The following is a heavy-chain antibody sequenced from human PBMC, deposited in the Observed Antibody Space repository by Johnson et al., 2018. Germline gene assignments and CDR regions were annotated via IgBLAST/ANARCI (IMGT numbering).Heavy chain of an antibody. CDR1: GGTFSSYA. J-gene: IGHJ6*02. Sequence: QVQLVQSGAEVKKPGSSVKVSCKASGGTFSSYAISWVRQAPGQGLEWMGGIIPIFGTANYAQKVQGKVTITADESTSTAYMELSSLRSEDTAVYYCARGEGATTPYYYGMDVWGQGTTVTVSS. D-gene: IGHD1-26*01. CDR3: ARGEGATTPYYYGMDV. CDR2: IIPIFGTA. V-gene: IGHV1-69*12.